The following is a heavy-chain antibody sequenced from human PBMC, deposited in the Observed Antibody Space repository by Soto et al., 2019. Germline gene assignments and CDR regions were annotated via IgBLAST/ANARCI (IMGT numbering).Heavy chain of an antibody. D-gene: IGHD3-3*01. Sequence: TGGSLRLSCAASGFTFSSYWMSWVRQAPGKGLEWVANIKQDGSEKYYVDSVKGRFTISRDNAKNSLYLQMNSLRAEDTAVYYCAREPPYDFWSGYMDVWGKGTTVTVSS. CDR2: IKQDGSEK. CDR1: GFTFSSYW. J-gene: IGHJ6*04. CDR3: AREPPYDFWSGYMDV. V-gene: IGHV3-7*01.